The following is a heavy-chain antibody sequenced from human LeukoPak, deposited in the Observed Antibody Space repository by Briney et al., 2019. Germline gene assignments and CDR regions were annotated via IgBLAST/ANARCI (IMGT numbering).Heavy chain of an antibody. Sequence: ASVKVSCKASGYTFTSYGISWVRQAPGQGLEWMGWISAYNGNTNYAQKLQGRVTMTTDTSTSTAYMELRSLRSDDTAVYYCARSFEDYYDSSGLDPWGQGTLVTVSS. CDR2: ISAYNGNT. CDR1: GYTFTSYG. V-gene: IGHV1-18*01. CDR3: ARSFEDYYDSSGLDP. D-gene: IGHD3-22*01. J-gene: IGHJ5*02.